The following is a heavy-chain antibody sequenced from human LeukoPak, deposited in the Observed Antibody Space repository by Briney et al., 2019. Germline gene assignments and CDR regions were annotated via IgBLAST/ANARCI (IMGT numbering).Heavy chain of an antibody. CDR1: GFTFSGYQ. D-gene: IGHD6-13*01. V-gene: IGHV3-11*04. CDR3: ASRPPRGSTWYYFDY. J-gene: IGHJ4*02. Sequence: GGSLRLSCAASGFTFSGYQMNWIRQAPGKGLEWVSYISSSGTTIYYADSVKGRFAISRDNAKKSLYLQMNSLRADDTAVYYCASRPPRGSTWYYFDYWGQGTLVTVSS. CDR2: ISSSGTTI.